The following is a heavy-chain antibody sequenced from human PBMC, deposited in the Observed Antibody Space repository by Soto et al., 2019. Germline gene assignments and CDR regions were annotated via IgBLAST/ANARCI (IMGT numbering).Heavy chain of an antibody. CDR1: GFTFSSYS. D-gene: IGHD2-8*01. J-gene: IGHJ3*02. V-gene: IGHV3-48*02. CDR2: ISSSSSTI. CDR3: AREVLGKWSDHDAFDI. Sequence: GGSLRLSCAASGFTFSSYSMNWVRQAPGKGLEWVSYISSSSSTIYYADSVKGRFTISRDNAKNSLYLQMNSLRDEDTAVYYCAREVLGKWSDHDAFDIWGQGTMVTVSS.